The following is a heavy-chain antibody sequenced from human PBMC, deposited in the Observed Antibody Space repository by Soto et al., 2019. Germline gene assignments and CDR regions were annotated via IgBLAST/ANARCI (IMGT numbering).Heavy chain of an antibody. D-gene: IGHD6-6*01. J-gene: IGHJ4*02. CDR3: AKDRSSPRFDY. Sequence: PGGSLRLSCAASGFTFSSYIMNWVRQAPGKGLEWVSSISTGSNYIFYADSVKGRLTISRDNAKNSLYLQINSLRAEDTAVYYCAKDRSSPRFDYWGQGTLVTVSS. V-gene: IGHV3-21*04. CDR1: GFTFSSYI. CDR2: ISTGSNYI.